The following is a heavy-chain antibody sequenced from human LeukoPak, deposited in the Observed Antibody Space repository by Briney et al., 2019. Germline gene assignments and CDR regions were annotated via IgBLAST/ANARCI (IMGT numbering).Heavy chain of an antibody. D-gene: IGHD1-1*01. CDR1: GGSISSGGYY. V-gene: IGHV4-31*03. J-gene: IGHJ5*02. CDR2: IYYSGST. CDR3: VDWKGWFDP. Sequence: SETLSLTCTVSGGSISSGGYYWSWLRQHPGTGLEWIGYIYYSGSTYYNPSLKSRVTISVDTSKNQFSLKLSSVTAADTAVYYCVDWKGWFDPWGQGTLVTVSS.